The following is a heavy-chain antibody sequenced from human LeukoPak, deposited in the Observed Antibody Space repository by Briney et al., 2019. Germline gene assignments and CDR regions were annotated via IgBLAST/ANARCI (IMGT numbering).Heavy chain of an antibody. CDR3: TRDQDGMDV. V-gene: IGHV6-1*01. Sequence: SQTLSLTCAISGDSVSSNIAAWNWVRRSPSRGLEWLGRTCVRSEWYIDYAVSVKSRATINPDTSKNQFSLQLSSVTPEDTAVYYCTRDQDGMDVWGQGTTVTVSS. CDR2: TCVRSEWYI. CDR1: GDSVSSNIAA. J-gene: IGHJ6*02.